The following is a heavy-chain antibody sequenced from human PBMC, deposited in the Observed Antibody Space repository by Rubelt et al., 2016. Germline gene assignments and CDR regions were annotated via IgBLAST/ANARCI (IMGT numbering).Heavy chain of an antibody. D-gene: IGHD1-14*01. CDR3: ARGGYNHGFDI. Sequence: EEQLLESGGALVQPGGSLRLSCAASGFIFSNYWMHWVRQAPGKGLVWVSRIDSDGGGCIYGDSWKVRFSNSRDNAKNTLYLQINSVRAGDTALYYCARGGYNHGFDIWGQGTVVTVSS. CDR2: IDSDGGGC. CDR1: GFIFSNYW. V-gene: IGHV3-74*01. J-gene: IGHJ3*02.